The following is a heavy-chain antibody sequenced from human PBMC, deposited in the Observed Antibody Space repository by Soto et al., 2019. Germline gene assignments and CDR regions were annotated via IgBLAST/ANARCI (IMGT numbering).Heavy chain of an antibody. CDR1: GGSVTTGSYN. Sequence: QVQLQESGPGLVRPSETLSLTCTVSGGSVTTGSYNWSWIRRRAGKGVEWIGSIFFTGITHYNPSLNNRVTMSVDTSKNQFSLTVTSVTAADTAVYYCARDGHGMDVWGQGTTVTVSS. V-gene: IGHV4-61*01. CDR3: ARDGHGMDV. J-gene: IGHJ6*02. CDR2: IFFTGIT.